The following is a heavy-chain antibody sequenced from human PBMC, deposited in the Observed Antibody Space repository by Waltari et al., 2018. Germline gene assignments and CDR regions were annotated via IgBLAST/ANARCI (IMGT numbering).Heavy chain of an antibody. CDR1: GFPLRSHA. Sequence: EVQLLESGGGLVQPGGSLRLSCAASGFPLRSHALRWARQDPGKGLEWVSGISSSGGTYHADSGTGRFSISRDNSKNTLYLQMNSLRVEDTAVYYCAKRVGDSTLIDYWGQGTLVTVSS. CDR2: ISSSGGT. J-gene: IGHJ4*02. D-gene: IGHD1-26*01. V-gene: IGHV3-23*01. CDR3: AKRVGDSTLIDY.